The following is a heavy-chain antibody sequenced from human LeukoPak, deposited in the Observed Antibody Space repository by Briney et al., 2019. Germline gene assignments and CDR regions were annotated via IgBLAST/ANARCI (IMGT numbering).Heavy chain of an antibody. D-gene: IGHD2-2*01. CDR2: IIPILGIA. J-gene: IGHJ4*02. CDR3: ASHQEGIFDY. V-gene: IGHV1-69*04. CDR1: GGTFSSYA. Sequence: GSSVKVSCKASGGTFSSYAISWVRQAPGQGLEWMGRIIPILGIANYAQKFQGRVTITANKSTSTAYMELSSLRSEDTTVYYCASHQEGIFDYWGQGTLVTVSS.